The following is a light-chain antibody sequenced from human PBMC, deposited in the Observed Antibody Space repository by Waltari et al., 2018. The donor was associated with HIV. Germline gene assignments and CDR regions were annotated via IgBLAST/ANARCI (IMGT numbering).Light chain of an antibody. V-gene: IGLV1-47*01. CDR2: RNY. J-gene: IGLJ2*01. CDR3: AAWDHDLSAVL. CDR1: TSNIGRSY. Sequence: QSVLTQAPSTSETPGPRVTISCSGSTSNIGRSYVYWYHQLPGTAPKLLIYRNYQRPSGVPDRFSGSKSGTSASLAISGLRPEDEGDYFCAAWDHDLSAVLFGGGTKLTVL.